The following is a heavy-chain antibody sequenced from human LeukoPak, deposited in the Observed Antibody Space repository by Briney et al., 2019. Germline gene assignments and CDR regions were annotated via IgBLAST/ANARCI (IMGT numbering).Heavy chain of an antibody. D-gene: IGHD6-6*01. CDR2: IYYSGST. CDR3: AGGRIAARPYFDY. V-gene: IGHV4-59*01. J-gene: IGHJ4*02. Sequence: PSETLSLTCTVSGGSITSYYWSWIRQPPGKGLEWIGYIYYSGSTNYNPSLKSRVTISVDTSKNQFSLKLSSVTAADTAVYYCAGGRIAARPYFDYWGQGTLVTVSS. CDR1: GGSITSYY.